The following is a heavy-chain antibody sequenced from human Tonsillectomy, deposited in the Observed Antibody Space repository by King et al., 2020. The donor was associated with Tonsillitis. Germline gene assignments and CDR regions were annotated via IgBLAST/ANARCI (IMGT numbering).Heavy chain of an antibody. D-gene: IGHD1-26*01. J-gene: IGHJ4*02. Sequence: QVQLQQWGAGLLKTSETLSLTCAVYGGSFSVYYWSWIRQPPGKGLEWIAEINHYGSTNYNPSLKSRVTISVDTSKNQFSLKLTSVTAADTAVYFCARVPGNYLDFWGQGTLVTVSS. V-gene: IGHV4-34*01. CDR2: INHYGST. CDR3: ARVPGNYLDF. CDR1: GGSFSVYY.